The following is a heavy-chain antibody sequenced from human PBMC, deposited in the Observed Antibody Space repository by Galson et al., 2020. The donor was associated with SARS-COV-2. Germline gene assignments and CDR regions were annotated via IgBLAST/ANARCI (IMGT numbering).Heavy chain of an antibody. D-gene: IGHD5-18*01. CDR3: TRSLRVQLWLRSDYYYGMDV. CDR2: IRSKANSYAT. CDR1: GFTFSGSA. V-gene: IGHV3-73*01. J-gene: IGHJ6*02. Sequence: QLGESLKISCAASGFTFSGSAMHWVRQASGKGLEWVGRIRSKANSYATAYAASVKGRFTISRDDSKNTAYLQMNSLKTEDTAVYYCTRSLRVQLWLRSDYYYGMDVWGQGTTVTVSS.